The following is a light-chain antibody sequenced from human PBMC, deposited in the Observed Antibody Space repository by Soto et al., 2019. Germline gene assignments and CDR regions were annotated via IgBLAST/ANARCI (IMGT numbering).Light chain of an antibody. Sequence: EIVMTQSPATLSVSPGERATLSCRASQSVGRNLGWYQQRPGQAPGLLIHGASARPSGVPARFSGSGSGTDFTLTIISLQSEDFAVYYCQQYSDSPITFGPGTKVDIK. CDR2: GAS. J-gene: IGKJ3*01. CDR1: QSVGRN. CDR3: QQYSDSPIT. V-gene: IGKV3-15*01.